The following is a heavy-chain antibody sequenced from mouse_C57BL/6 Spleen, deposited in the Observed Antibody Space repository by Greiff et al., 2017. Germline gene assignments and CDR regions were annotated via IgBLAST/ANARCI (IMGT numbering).Heavy chain of an antibody. CDR1: GFTFSSYA. CDR3: TRDYYYGFAY. V-gene: IGHV5-9-1*02. J-gene: IGHJ3*01. CDR2: ISSGGDYI. Sequence: EVKLVESGEGLVKPGGSLKLSCAASGFTFSSYAMSWVRQTPEKRLEWVAYISSGGDYIYYADTVKGRFTISRDNARNTLYLQMSSLKSEDTDMYYCTRDYYYGFAYWGQGTLVTVSA. D-gene: IGHD1-1*01.